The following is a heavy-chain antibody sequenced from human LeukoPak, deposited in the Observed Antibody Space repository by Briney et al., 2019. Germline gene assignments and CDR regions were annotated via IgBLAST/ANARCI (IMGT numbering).Heavy chain of an antibody. CDR2: INSDGSST. V-gene: IGHV3-74*01. CDR1: GFTFSSYW. Sequence: PGGSLRLSCAASGFTFSSYWMHWVRQAPGKGLVWVSRINSDGSSTNYADSVKGRFTISRDNAKNSLYLQMNSLRAEDTTVYYCARGQNIAAADPYFDYWGQGTLVTVSS. CDR3: ARGQNIAAADPYFDY. D-gene: IGHD6-13*01. J-gene: IGHJ4*02.